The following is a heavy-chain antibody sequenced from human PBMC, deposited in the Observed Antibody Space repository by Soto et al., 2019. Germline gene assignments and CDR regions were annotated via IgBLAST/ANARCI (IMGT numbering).Heavy chain of an antibody. D-gene: IGHD4-17*01. Sequence: GGSLRLSCVASGFTFSTYWMSWVRQAPGKGLEWVSVIYSGGSTYYADSVKGRFTISRDNSKNTLYLQMNSLRAEDTAVYYCARASGLPGNFDYWGQGTLVTVSS. J-gene: IGHJ4*02. CDR3: ARASGLPGNFDY. CDR2: IYSGGST. CDR1: GFTFSTYW. V-gene: IGHV3-53*01.